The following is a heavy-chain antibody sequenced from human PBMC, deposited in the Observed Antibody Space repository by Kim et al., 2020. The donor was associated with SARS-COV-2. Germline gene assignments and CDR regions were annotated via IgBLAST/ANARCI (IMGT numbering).Heavy chain of an antibody. J-gene: IGHJ6*02. Sequence: SETLSLTCTVSGGSVSSGSYYWSWIRQPPGKGLEWIGYIYYSGSTNYNPSLKSRVTISVDTSKNQFSLKLSSVTAADTAVYYCARVILERLGSYYGMDVWGQGTTVTVSS. D-gene: IGHD1-1*01. CDR2: IYYSGST. V-gene: IGHV4-61*01. CDR3: ARVILERLGSYYGMDV. CDR1: GGSVSSGSYY.